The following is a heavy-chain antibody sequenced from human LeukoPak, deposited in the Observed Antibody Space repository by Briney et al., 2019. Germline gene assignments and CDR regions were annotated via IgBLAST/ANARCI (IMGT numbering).Heavy chain of an antibody. D-gene: IGHD6-13*01. J-gene: IGHJ4*02. CDR1: GRSISSYY. V-gene: IGHV4-59*12. Sequence: SETLSRTCTVSGRSISSYYLSWIRQPPGKGLEWIGYIYYSGSTKYNPSLKSRVTISVDTSKNQFSLKLSSVTAADTAVYYCARGGLLYSSSWYGGFDYWGQGTLVTVSS. CDR3: ARGGLLYSSSWYGGFDY. CDR2: IYYSGST.